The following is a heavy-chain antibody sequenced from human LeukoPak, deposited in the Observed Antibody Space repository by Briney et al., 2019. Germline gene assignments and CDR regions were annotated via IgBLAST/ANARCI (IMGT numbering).Heavy chain of an antibody. CDR2: INPSSGGT. CDR3: ARGGTDGYNLDY. Sequence: ASVKVSCTASGYTFTGYYMHWVRQAPGQGLECIGWINPSSGGTNSAQKFQGRVTLTRDTSISTAYMELSRLTSDDTAVYYCARGGTDGYNLDYWGQGTLVTVSS. D-gene: IGHD5-24*01. CDR1: GYTFTGYY. J-gene: IGHJ4*02. V-gene: IGHV1-2*02.